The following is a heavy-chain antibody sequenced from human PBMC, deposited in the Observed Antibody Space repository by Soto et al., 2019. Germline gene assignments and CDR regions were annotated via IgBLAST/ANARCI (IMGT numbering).Heavy chain of an antibody. CDR2: ISAYNGNT. Sequence: ASVKVSCKASGYTFTTYGIGWLRQAPGQGLEYMGWISAYNGNTNYAQKFQGRVTMTTDESTRTAYMELSSLRSEDTAVYYCASSSGFTIFGVVRNYGMDVWGQGTTVTVSS. D-gene: IGHD3-3*01. CDR3: ASSSGFTIFGVVRNYGMDV. CDR1: GYTFTTYG. J-gene: IGHJ6*02. V-gene: IGHV1-18*01.